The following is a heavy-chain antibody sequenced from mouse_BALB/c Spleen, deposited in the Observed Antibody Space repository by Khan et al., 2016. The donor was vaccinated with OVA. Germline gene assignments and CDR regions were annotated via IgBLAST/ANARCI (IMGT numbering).Heavy chain of an antibody. J-gene: IGHJ3*01. D-gene: IGHD2-14*01. CDR3: VREGAYHRSDGGFAY. Sequence: QVQLKQSGAELARPGASVKMSCKTSGYTFTSYTMHWVRQRPGQAPEWIGHINPSNNYTNYNQNFKDKATLIVDKSSTTAYMQLSSLTSEDSAVYDCVREGAYHRSDGGFAYWGQGTLVTVSA. CDR2: INPSNNYT. CDR1: GYTFTSYT. V-gene: IGHV1-4*01.